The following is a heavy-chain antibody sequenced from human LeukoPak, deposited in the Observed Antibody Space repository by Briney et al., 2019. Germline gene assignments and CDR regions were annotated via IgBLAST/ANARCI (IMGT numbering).Heavy chain of an antibody. J-gene: IGHJ4*02. CDR3: ASEAIFGVVPYYFDY. CDR1: GGSISSYY. CDR2: IYTSGST. D-gene: IGHD3-3*01. V-gene: IGHV4-4*07. Sequence: PSETLSLTCTVSGGSISSYYWSWIRQPAGKGLEWIGRIYTSGSTNYNPSLKSRVTMSVDTSKNQFSLKLSSVTAADTAVYYCASEAIFGVVPYYFDYWGQGTLVTVSS.